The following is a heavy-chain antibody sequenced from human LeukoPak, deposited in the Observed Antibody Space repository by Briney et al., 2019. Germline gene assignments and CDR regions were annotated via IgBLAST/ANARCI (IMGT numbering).Heavy chain of an antibody. CDR3: ARVSRQWLVPLPNY. J-gene: IGHJ4*02. CDR1: GFTFSSYS. D-gene: IGHD6-19*01. V-gene: IGHV3-21*01. Sequence: GGSLRLSCAASGFTFSSYSMNWVRQAPGKGLEWVSSISSSSSYIYYADSVKGRFTISRDNAKNSLYLQMNSLRAEDTAVYYCARVSRQWLVPLPNYWGQGTLVTVSS. CDR2: ISSSSSYI.